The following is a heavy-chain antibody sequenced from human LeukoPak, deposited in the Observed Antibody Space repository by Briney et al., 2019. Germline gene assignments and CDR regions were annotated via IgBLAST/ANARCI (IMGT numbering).Heavy chain of an antibody. J-gene: IGHJ4*02. D-gene: IGHD3-3*01. CDR3: AGADYDFWSGYFDY. Sequence: SESLSLTCTVSGDSISSGGYYWRWIRQHPGKGLEWIGYIYYSGSTYYNPSLKSRVTISVDTSKNQFSLKLSSVTAADTAVYYCAGADYDFWSGYFDYWGQGTLVTVSS. CDR2: IYYSGST. V-gene: IGHV4-31*03. CDR1: GDSISSGGYY.